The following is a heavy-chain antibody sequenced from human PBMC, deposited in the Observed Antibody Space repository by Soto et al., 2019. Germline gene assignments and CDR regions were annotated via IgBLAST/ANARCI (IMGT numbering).Heavy chain of an antibody. CDR1: GFSFSDYY. Sequence: QVQLVESGGGLVKPGGSLRLSCAASGFSFSDYYMNWIRQAPGKGLEWLSYISSTATYTNYADSVRGRFTISRDSAKNSLYLDMNGLRAEDTAVSYCARARLVVEGRFDYWGQGTLVTVSS. D-gene: IGHD3-22*01. CDR2: ISSTATYT. V-gene: IGHV3-11*06. J-gene: IGHJ4*02. CDR3: ARARLVVEGRFDY.